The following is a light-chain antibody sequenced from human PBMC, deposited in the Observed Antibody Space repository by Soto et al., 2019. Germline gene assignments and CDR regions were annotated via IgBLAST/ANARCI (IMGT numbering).Light chain of an antibody. Sequence: QSALTQPRSVSGSPGQSVTISCTGTSSDVGGYDYVSWYQQHTGKAPKLMIYDVYKRPSGVPDRFSGSKSGNTASLTIAGLQGEDEADYYCCSYSGRKRLLFGIGTKVTV. J-gene: IGLJ1*01. V-gene: IGLV2-11*01. CDR3: CSYSGRKRLL. CDR1: SSDVGGYDY. CDR2: DVY.